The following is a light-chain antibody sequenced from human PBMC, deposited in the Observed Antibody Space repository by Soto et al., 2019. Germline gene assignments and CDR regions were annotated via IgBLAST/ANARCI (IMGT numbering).Light chain of an antibody. V-gene: IGLV2-14*01. J-gene: IGLJ1*01. CDR2: DVS. CDR3: SSYTSRSPLYA. CDR1: SSDVGGYNY. Sequence: QSALTQPASVSGSPGQSITISCTGTSSDVGGYNYVSWYQQHPGKAPKLMIYDVSNRPSGVSNRFSGSKSGNTASLTISGLQAEDEANYYCSSYTSRSPLYAFGTGTKVTAL.